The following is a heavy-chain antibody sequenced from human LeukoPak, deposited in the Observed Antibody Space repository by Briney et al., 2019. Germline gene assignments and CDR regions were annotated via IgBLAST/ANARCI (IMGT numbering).Heavy chain of an antibody. CDR3: ARVELAYCGGDCYSGFDY. D-gene: IGHD2-21*02. V-gene: IGHV4-59*01. CDR2: SYYSGST. CDR1: GGSISSYY. Sequence: SETLSLTXTVSGGSISSYYWSWIGQPPGKGLEWIGYSYYSGSTNCNPSLKSRVTISVDTSKNQFSLRLSSVTAADTAVYYCARVELAYCGGDCYSGFDYWGQGTLVTVSS. J-gene: IGHJ4*02.